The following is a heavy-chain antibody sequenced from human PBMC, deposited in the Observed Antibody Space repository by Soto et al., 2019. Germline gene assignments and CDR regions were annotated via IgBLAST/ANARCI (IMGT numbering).Heavy chain of an antibody. D-gene: IGHD4-17*01. CDR2: IKQDGSEK. CDR1: GFTFSSYW. CDR3: ARDFTGDSDDAFDI. Sequence: GGSLRLSCAASGFTFSSYWMSWVRQAPGKGLEWVANIKQDGSEKYYVDSVKGRFTISRDNAKNSLYLQMNSLRAEDTAVYYCARDFTGDSDDAFDIWGQGTMVTVSS. J-gene: IGHJ3*02. V-gene: IGHV3-7*03.